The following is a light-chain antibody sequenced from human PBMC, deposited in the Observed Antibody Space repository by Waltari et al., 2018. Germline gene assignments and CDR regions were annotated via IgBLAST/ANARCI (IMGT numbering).Light chain of an antibody. Sequence: QSALTQPASVSGSPGQSITISCTGTSHDVGSYNLFSWYQQHPGKAPKLMIYGVSKRPSGVSNRFSGSKSGNTASLTISGLQAEDEADYYCCSYAGSSTLVFGGGTKLTVL. CDR1: SHDVGSYNL. J-gene: IGLJ2*01. CDR3: CSYAGSSTLV. V-gene: IGLV2-23*02. CDR2: GVS.